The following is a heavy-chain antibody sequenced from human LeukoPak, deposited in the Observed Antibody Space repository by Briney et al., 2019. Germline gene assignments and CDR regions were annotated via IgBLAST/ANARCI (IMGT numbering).Heavy chain of an antibody. CDR1: GFTFSSYY. CDR3: TRGAAYDL. J-gene: IGHJ5*02. V-gene: IGHV3-74*01. CDR2: INYDGSTT. Sequence: GGSLRLSCAVSGFTFSSYYMHWVRQTPGKGLVWVSRINYDGSTTSYADSVKGRFTISRDNAKNTLYLQMTSLRAEDTAVYYCTRGAAYDLWGQGTLVTVSS.